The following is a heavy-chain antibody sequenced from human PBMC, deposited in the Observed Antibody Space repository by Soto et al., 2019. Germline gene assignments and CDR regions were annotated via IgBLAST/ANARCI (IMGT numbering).Heavy chain of an antibody. Sequence: SETLSLTCAVYGGSFSGYYWSWIRQPPGKGLEWIGEINHSGSTNYNPSLKSRVTISVDTSKNQFSLKLSSVTAADTAVYYCARGPRKILRFLEARAEEHDAFDIWGQGTMVTVSS. J-gene: IGHJ3*02. D-gene: IGHD3-3*01. V-gene: IGHV4-34*01. CDR3: ARGPRKILRFLEARAEEHDAFDI. CDR1: GGSFSGYY. CDR2: INHSGST.